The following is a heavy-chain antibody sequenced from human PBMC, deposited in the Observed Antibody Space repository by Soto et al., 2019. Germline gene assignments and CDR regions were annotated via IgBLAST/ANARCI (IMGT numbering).Heavy chain of an antibody. CDR2: IYYSGTT. Sequence: QVQLQESGPGLVKPSQTLSLTCTVSGGSISSGGYYWYWIRQHPGKGLEWIGYIYYSGTTYDNPSLKSRVTISVATSKNQFSVKLSSVTAADTAVYYCAASCVACGGFNYYGMDVWGQGTTVTVSS. D-gene: IGHD2-21*01. V-gene: IGHV4-31*03. CDR1: GGSISSGGYY. CDR3: AASCVACGGFNYYGMDV. J-gene: IGHJ6*02.